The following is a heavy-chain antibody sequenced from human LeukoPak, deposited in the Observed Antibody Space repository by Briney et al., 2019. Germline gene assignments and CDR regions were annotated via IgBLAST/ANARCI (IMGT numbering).Heavy chain of an antibody. V-gene: IGHV3-30*18. CDR2: ISYDGSNK. CDR1: GFYFSSYG. CDR3: AKNIDY. Sequence: PGGSLRLSCAASGFYFSSYGMHWVRQAPGKGLEWVAVISYDGSNKYYADSVKGRFTISRDNSKNTLYLQMNSLRAEDTAVYYCAKNIDYWGQGTLVTVSS. J-gene: IGHJ4*02. D-gene: IGHD2/OR15-2a*01.